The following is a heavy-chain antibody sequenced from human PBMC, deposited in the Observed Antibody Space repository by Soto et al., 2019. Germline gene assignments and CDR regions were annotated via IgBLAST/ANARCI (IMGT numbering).Heavy chain of an antibody. D-gene: IGHD1-26*01. CDR2: IIPIFGTA. Sequence: SVKVSCKASGGTFSSYAISWVRQAPGQGLEWMGGIIPIFGTANYAQKFQGRVTITADESTSTAYMELSSLRSEDTAVYYCASDGGDYTLNYGMDVWGQGTTVTVSS. V-gene: IGHV1-69*13. CDR1: GGTFSSYA. CDR3: ASDGGDYTLNYGMDV. J-gene: IGHJ6*02.